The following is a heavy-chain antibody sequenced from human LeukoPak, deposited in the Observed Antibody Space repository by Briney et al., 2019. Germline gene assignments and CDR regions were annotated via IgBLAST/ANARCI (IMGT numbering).Heavy chain of an antibody. CDR2: INPSNGGT. CDR1: GYSFTGYY. V-gene: IGHV1-2*02. D-gene: IGHD1/OR15-1a*01. Sequence: ASVKVSFKASGYSFTGYYLHWVRQAPGQGLEWMGWINPSNGGTNYAQKFQGRVTMTRDTSISTAYMELSRLRSDDTAVYYYASRTGKYSYGMDVWGQGTTVTVSS. CDR3: ASRTGKYSYGMDV. J-gene: IGHJ6*02.